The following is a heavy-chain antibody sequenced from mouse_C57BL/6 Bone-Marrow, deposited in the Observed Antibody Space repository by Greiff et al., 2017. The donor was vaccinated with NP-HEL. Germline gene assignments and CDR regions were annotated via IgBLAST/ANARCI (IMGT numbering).Heavy chain of an antibody. V-gene: IGHV10-1*01. CDR1: GFSFNTYA. CDR2: IRSKSNNYAT. Sequence: EVKLMESGGGLVQPKGSLKLSCAASGFSFNTYAMNWVRQAPGKGLEWVARIRSKSNNYATYYADSVKDRFTISRDDSESMLYLQMNNLKTEDTAMYYCVRNYYGSSHFDYWGQGTTLTVSS. CDR3: VRNYYGSSHFDY. D-gene: IGHD1-1*01. J-gene: IGHJ2*01.